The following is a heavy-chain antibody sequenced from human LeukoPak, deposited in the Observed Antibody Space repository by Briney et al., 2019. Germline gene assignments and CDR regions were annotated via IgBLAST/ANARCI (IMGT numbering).Heavy chain of an antibody. V-gene: IGHV4-4*02. CDR3: VRRRYNYGFDS. J-gene: IGHJ4*02. D-gene: IGHD5-18*01. Sequence: SETLSLTCDISGDSISGSNWWNWVRQPPGKGLEWIGGIYHSGSTNYNPSLKSRVTMSVDKSKNQFSLKLSSVTAADTAVFYCVRRRYNYGFDSWGQGSLVTVSS. CDR2: IYHSGST. CDR1: GDSISGSNW.